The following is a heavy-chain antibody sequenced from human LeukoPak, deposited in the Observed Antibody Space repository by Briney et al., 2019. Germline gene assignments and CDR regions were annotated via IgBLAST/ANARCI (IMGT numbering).Heavy chain of an antibody. CDR2: IYSGGST. J-gene: IGHJ5*02. D-gene: IGHD1-1*01. CDR1: GFTVSSNY. CDR3: AKGVRSGTYYNCFDP. V-gene: IGHV3-53*05. Sequence: PGGSLRLSCAASGFTVSSNYMSWVRQAPGKGLEWVSVIYSGGSTYYADSVKGRFTISRDNSKNSLYLQMSSLRAEDTALYYCAKGVRSGTYYNCFDPWGQGTLVTVSS.